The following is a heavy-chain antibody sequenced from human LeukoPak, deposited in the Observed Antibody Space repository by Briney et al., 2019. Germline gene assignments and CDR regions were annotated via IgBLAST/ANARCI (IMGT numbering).Heavy chain of an antibody. CDR3: VRCPWDGYNYGEFDY. CDR1: GFTFSSYA. D-gene: IGHD5-24*01. V-gene: IGHV3-23*01. CDR2: ISGSGAST. Sequence: GGSLRLSCAASGFTFSSYALTWVRQAPGKGLEWVSTISGSGASTYYADSVKGRFTISRDNSKNTLYLQMNSLRAEDTAVYYCVRCPWDGYNYGEFDYWGQGTLVTVSS. J-gene: IGHJ4*02.